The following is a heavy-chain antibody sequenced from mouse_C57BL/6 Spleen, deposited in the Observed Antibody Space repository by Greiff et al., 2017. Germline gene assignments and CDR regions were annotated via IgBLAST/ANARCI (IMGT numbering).Heavy chain of an antibody. D-gene: IGHD2-3*01. J-gene: IGHJ3*01. V-gene: IGHV1-82*01. Sequence: VKLMESGPELVKPGASVKISCKASGYAFSSSWMNWVKQRPGKGLEWIGRIYPGDGDTNYNGKFKGKATLTADKSSSTAYMQLSSLTSEDSAVYFCAREGIYDGYYEFAYWGQGTLVTVSA. CDR3: AREGIYDGYYEFAY. CDR1: GYAFSSSW. CDR2: IYPGDGDT.